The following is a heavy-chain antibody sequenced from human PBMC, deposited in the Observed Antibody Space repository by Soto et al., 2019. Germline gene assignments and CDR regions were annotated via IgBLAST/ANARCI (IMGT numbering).Heavy chain of an antibody. CDR2: ISYDGSNT. J-gene: IGHJ4*02. V-gene: IGHV3-30*18. D-gene: IGHD1-26*01. Sequence: QVQLVESGGGVVQPGRSLRLSCVASGFTFSSYGMHWVRQAPGKGLEWVAIISYDGSNTYYADSVKGRFTISRDNSKNTLYLQMNSLRAEDTSVYYCAKEGGLSGSYYIPSSYYFDDWGQGTLVTVSS. CDR1: GFTFSSYG. CDR3: AKEGGLSGSYYIPSSYYFDD.